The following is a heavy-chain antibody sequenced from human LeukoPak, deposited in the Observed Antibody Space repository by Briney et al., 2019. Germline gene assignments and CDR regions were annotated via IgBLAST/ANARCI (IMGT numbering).Heavy chain of an antibody. CDR1: GFTFSSYA. V-gene: IGHV3-23*01. CDR2: ISGSGGGT. J-gene: IGHJ4*02. Sequence: PGGSLRLSCAASGFTFSSYAMSWVRQAPGEGLEWVSAISGSGGGTYYADSVKGRFTISRDNSKNTLYLQMNSLRAEDTAVYYCAKESWRATIRAFDYWGQGTLVTVSS. CDR3: AKESWRATIRAFDY. D-gene: IGHD5-24*01.